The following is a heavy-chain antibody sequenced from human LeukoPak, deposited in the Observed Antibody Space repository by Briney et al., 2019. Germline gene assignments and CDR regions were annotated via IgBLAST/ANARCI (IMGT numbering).Heavy chain of an antibody. V-gene: IGHV4-59*01. CDR3: ARYSSNWGYFDY. J-gene: IGHJ4*02. CDR1: GGSISNFD. D-gene: IGHD6-13*01. CDR2: IYYSGST. Sequence: PSETLSLTCTVSGGSISNFDWSWIRQPPGKGLEWIGYIYYSGSTNYNPSLKSRVTISVDTSKNQFSLKLSSVTAADTAVYYCARYSSNWGYFDYWGQGTLVTVSS.